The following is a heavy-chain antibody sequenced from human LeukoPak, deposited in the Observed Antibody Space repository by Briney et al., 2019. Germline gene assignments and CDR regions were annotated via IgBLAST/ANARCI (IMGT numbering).Heavy chain of an antibody. D-gene: IGHD2-2*01. CDR3: ARGGIVVTPAAKRQPFDY. J-gene: IGHJ4*02. CDR1: GYTFSSYD. CDR2: ISGYNGNT. Sequence: ASVKVSCKASGYTFSSYDITWVRQAPGQGLEWMGWISGYNGNTNYAQKFQDRVTMTTDTSTSTVYMEMRSLRSDDTAMYYCARGGIVVTPAAKRQPFDYWGQGTLVTVPS. V-gene: IGHV1-18*04.